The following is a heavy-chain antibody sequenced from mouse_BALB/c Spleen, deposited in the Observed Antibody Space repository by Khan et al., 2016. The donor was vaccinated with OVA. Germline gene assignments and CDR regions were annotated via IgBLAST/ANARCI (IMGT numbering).Heavy chain of an antibody. CDR2: INSNGGTS. CDR1: GFTFSGYG. D-gene: IGHD2-14*01. CDR3: ARVDCRYGEGYSYCGV. J-gene: IGHJ1*01. V-gene: IGHV5-6-3*01. Sequence: EVELVESGGGLVQPGGSLKLSCAASGFTFSGYGMSWVRQTPDKRLELVGTINSNGGTSYYPDSVKGRFTISRANAKNTMHLQMSSLKSEDTAMYCRARVDCRYGEGYSYCGVWGAGTTVTVSS.